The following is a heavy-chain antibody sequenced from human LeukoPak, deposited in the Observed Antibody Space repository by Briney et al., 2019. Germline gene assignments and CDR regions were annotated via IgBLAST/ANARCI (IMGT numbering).Heavy chain of an antibody. CDR2: IYHSGST. CDR1: DGCISSGGYS. CDR3: AREVDTAMGPYFDY. Sequence: SETLSVTCTGSDGCISSGGYSLSWSRQPQGKGLESIGYIYHSGSTYYNPSLKSRVTISVDRSKNQFSLKLSSVTAADTAVYYCAREVDTAMGPYFDYWGQGALVTVSS. D-gene: IGHD5-18*01. V-gene: IGHV4-30-2*01. J-gene: IGHJ4*02.